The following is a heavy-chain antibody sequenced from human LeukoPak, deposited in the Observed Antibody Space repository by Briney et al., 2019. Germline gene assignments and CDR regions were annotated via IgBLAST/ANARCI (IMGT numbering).Heavy chain of an antibody. D-gene: IGHD3-16*01. Sequence: PAETLSLTCAVYGGSFSGHYWTWIRQPPGKGLQWVGEVKDGGSTNYNSSLKSRLTISEDKSKKQFSLRLPSVTAADTAVYYCARGVVSGRFGDYYYYMDVWGKGTAVTVSS. V-gene: IGHV4-34*01. CDR3: ARGVVSGRFGDYYYYMDV. CDR2: VKDGGST. J-gene: IGHJ6*03. CDR1: GGSFSGHY.